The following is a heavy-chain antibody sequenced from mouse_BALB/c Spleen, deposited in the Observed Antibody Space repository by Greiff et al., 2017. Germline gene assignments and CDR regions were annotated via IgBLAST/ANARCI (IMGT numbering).Heavy chain of an antibody. Sequence: EVKLVESGGGLVKPGGSLKLSCAASGFTFSSYAMSWVRQSPEKRLEWVAEISSGGSYTYYPDTVTGRFTISRDNAKNTLYLEMSSLRSEDAAMYYCARYGSHAMDYWGQGTSVTVSS. CDR3: ARYGSHAMDY. CDR1: GFTFSSYA. CDR2: ISSGGSYT. V-gene: IGHV5-9-4*01. D-gene: IGHD1-1*01. J-gene: IGHJ4*01.